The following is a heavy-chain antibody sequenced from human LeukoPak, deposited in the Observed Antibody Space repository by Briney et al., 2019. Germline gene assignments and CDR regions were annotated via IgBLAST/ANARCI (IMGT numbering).Heavy chain of an antibody. V-gene: IGHV3-33*01. CDR2: IWDDGSNE. Sequence: GRSLRLSCAASGFTFTDYGMHWVRQAPGKGLEWVAVIWDDGSNEYYADSVKGRFTIFRDNRRNTLYLQMNSLRAEDTAVYSCARDHSGTQDYWGQGTLVTVSS. D-gene: IGHD1-1*01. J-gene: IGHJ4*02. CDR3: ARDHSGTQDY. CDR1: GFTFTDYG.